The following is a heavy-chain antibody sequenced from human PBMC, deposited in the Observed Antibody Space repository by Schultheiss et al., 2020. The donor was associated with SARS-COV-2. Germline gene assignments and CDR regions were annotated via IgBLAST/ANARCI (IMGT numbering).Heavy chain of an antibody. V-gene: IGHV4-59*12. CDR3: ARAEGDCSGGSCYFGY. J-gene: IGHJ4*02. Sequence: SETLSLTCAVYGGSFSGYYWSWIRQPPGKGLEWIGYIYYSGSTNYNPSLKSRVTISVDTSKNQFSLKLSSVTAADTAVYYCARAEGDCSGGSCYFGYWGQGTLVTVSS. D-gene: IGHD2-15*01. CDR1: GGSFSGYY. CDR2: IYYSGST.